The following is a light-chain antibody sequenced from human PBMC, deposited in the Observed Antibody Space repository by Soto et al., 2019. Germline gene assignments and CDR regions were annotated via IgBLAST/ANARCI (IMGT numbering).Light chain of an antibody. CDR1: QSISNS. CDR2: SAF. J-gene: IGKJ1*01. CDR3: QHYNSYSEA. Sequence: EIVLTQSPATLSVSPVERATLSCMASQSISNSLAWYQQKPGQAPRLVIYSAFTRATGIPARFSGSGSGTEFTLTISSLQPDDFATYYCQHYNSYSEAFGQGTKVDIK. V-gene: IGKV3-15*01.